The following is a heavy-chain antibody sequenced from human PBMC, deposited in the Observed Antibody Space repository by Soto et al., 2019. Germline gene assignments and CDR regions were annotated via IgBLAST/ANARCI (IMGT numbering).Heavy chain of an antibody. J-gene: IGHJ6*02. CDR2: IYYSGST. Sequence: PSETLSLTCTVSGGSISSYYWSWIRQPPGKGLEWIGYIYYSGSTNYNPSLKSRVTISVDTSKNQFSLKLSSVTAADTAVYYRARDRVARNGGYWYYGMDVWGQGTTVTVSS. V-gene: IGHV4-59*01. D-gene: IGHD3-16*01. CDR3: ARDRVARNGGYWYYGMDV. CDR1: GGSISSYY.